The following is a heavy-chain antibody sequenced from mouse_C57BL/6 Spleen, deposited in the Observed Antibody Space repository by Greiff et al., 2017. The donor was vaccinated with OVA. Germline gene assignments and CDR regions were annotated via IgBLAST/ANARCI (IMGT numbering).Heavy chain of an antibody. CDR2: IHPNSGST. Sequence: QVQLQQPGAELVKPGASVKLSCKASGYTFTSYWMHWVKQRPGQGLEWIGMIHPNSGSTNYNEKFKSKATLTVDKSSSTAYMQLSSLTSEDSAVYYCAREGNVGYYVPFDYWGQGTTLTVSS. D-gene: IGHD2-3*01. J-gene: IGHJ2*01. CDR1: GYTFTSYW. CDR3: AREGNVGYYVPFDY. V-gene: IGHV1-64*01.